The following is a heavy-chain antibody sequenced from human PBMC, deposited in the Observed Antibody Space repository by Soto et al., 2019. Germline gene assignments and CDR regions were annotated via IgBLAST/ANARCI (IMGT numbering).Heavy chain of an antibody. CDR3: ARSMVRGVPLAY. D-gene: IGHD3-10*01. Sequence: SETLSLTCTVSGGSISSGGYYWSWIRQHPGKGLEWIGYIYYSGSTYYNPSLKSRVTISVDTSKNQFSLKLSSVTAADTAVYYCARSMVRGVPLAYWGQGTLVTVSS. V-gene: IGHV4-31*03. CDR1: GGSISSGGYY. CDR2: IYYSGST. J-gene: IGHJ4*02.